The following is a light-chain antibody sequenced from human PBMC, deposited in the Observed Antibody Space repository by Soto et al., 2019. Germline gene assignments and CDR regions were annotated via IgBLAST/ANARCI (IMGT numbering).Light chain of an antibody. Sequence: EIVMTQSPATLSVSPGERATLSFRASQSVSSNLAWYQQKPCQAPMLLIYGASIRATGIPARFSGSGSWTEFNPTISSLQSEAFALSYCQQYNNWPLTFGGGTKVEIK. CDR3: QQYNNWPLT. J-gene: IGKJ4*01. CDR2: GAS. V-gene: IGKV3-15*01. CDR1: QSVSSN.